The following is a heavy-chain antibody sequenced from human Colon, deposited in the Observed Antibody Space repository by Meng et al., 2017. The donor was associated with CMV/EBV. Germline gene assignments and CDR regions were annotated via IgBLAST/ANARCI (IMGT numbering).Heavy chain of an antibody. D-gene: IGHD2-2*01. J-gene: IGHJ6*02. CDR1: GFTFSSYG. CDR2: ISSSTSDI. CDR3: AREICSGTFCYFYFGMDV. V-gene: IGHV3-21*01. Sequence: GESLKISCAASGFTFSSYGMNWVRQAPGRGLEWVSSISSSTSDIYYAESVKGRFTISRDNVKNSLYLQMNSLTAEDTATYYCAREICSGTFCYFYFGMDVWGQGTTVTVSS.